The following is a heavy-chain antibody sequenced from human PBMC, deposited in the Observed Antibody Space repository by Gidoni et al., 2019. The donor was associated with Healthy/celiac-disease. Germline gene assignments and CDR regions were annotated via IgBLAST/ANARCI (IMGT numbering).Heavy chain of an antibody. D-gene: IGHD4-17*01. Sequence: QVQLQESGPGLVKPSETLSLTCTVSGGSISSYYWSWIRQPPGKGLEWIGYIYYSGSTNYNPSLKSRVTISVDTSKNQFSLKLSSVTAADTAVYYCARDIEGGYGDDGYNWFDPWGQGTLVTVSS. CDR3: ARDIEGGYGDDGYNWFDP. J-gene: IGHJ5*02. V-gene: IGHV4-59*01. CDR2: IYYSGST. CDR1: GGSISSYY.